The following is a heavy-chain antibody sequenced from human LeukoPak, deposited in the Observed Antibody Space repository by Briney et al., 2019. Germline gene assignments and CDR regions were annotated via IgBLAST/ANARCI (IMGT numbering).Heavy chain of an antibody. D-gene: IGHD2-15*01. CDR2: IKSKTNGGTT. CDR1: GFTFSNAW. Sequence: PGGSLRLSCAASGFTFSNAWMSWVRQAPGKGLEWVGRIKSKTNGGTTDYAAPVKGGFTISRDDSKNTLYLQMNSLKTEDTAVYYCSTGYCSGDSCYWLWDNWGQGTLVTVSS. V-gene: IGHV3-15*01. CDR3: STGYCSGDSCYWLWDN. J-gene: IGHJ4*02.